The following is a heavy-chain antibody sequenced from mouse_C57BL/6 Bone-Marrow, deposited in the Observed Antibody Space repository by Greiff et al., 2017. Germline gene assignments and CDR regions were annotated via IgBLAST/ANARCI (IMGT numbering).Heavy chain of an antibody. V-gene: IGHV5-16*01. D-gene: IGHD1-1*01. Sequence: EVMLVESEGGLVQPGSSMKLSCTASGFTFSDYYMAWVRQVPEKGLEWVANINYDGSSTYYLDSLKSRFIISRDNAKNILYLQMSSLKSEDTATXYCARDYYGSSYYFDYWGQGTTLTVSS. CDR2: INYDGSST. J-gene: IGHJ2*01. CDR1: GFTFSDYY. CDR3: ARDYYGSSYYFDY.